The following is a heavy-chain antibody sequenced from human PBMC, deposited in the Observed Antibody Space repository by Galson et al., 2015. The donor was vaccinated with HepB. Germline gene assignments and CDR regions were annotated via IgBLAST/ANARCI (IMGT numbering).Heavy chain of an antibody. CDR2: INAGNGNT. CDR1: GYTFTSYA. D-gene: IGHD4-23*01. CDR3: ARDRADYGGFRPIDY. V-gene: IGHV1-3*01. Sequence: SVKVSCKASGYTFTSYAMHWVRQAPGQRLEWMGWINAGNGNTKYSQKFQGRVTITRDTSASTAYMELSSLRSEDTAVYYCARDRADYGGFRPIDYWGQGTLVTVSS. J-gene: IGHJ4*02.